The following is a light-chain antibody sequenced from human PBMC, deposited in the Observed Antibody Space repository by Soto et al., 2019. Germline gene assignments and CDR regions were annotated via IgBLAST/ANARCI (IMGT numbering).Light chain of an antibody. CDR1: SSDVGGYNY. CDR3: SSYAGSNNLV. CDR2: EVS. Sequence: QSALTPPPSASGSPGQSVTIACTGTSSDVGGYNYVSWYQQHPGKAPKLMIYEVSKRPSGVPDRFSGSKSGNTAPLTVSGLQAEDEADYYCSSYAGSNNLVFGTGTKVTVL. V-gene: IGLV2-8*01. J-gene: IGLJ1*01.